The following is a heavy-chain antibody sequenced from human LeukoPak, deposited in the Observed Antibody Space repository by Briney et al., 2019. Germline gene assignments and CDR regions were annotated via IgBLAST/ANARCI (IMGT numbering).Heavy chain of an antibody. CDR3: APLSIPSGEFDY. CDR2: ISGSGGST. J-gene: IGHJ4*02. D-gene: IGHD2-2*01. CDR1: GFTFSSYA. V-gene: IGHV3-23*01. Sequence: PGGSLRLSCAASGFTFSSYAMSWVRQAPGKGLEWVSAISGSGGSTYYADPVKGRFTISRDNSKNTLYLQMNTLRAEDTAVYYCAPLSIPSGEFDYWGQGTLVTVSS.